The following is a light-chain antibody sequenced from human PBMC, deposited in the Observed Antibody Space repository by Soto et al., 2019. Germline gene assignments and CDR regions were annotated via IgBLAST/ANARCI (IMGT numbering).Light chain of an antibody. CDR2: AVS. CDR1: SSDVGGYNY. J-gene: IGLJ1*01. CDR3: CSYTVSGTYV. V-gene: IGLV2-14*01. Sequence: QSVLTQPASVSGSPGQSITISCTGTSSDVGGYNYVSWYQQHPGKAPKLMIYAVSNRHSGVSNRFSGSKSGNTATLTISGLQAEDEADYYCCSYTVSGTYVFGTGTKVTVL.